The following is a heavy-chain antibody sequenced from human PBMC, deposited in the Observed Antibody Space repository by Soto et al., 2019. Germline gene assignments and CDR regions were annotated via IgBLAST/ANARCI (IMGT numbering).Heavy chain of an antibody. CDR3: AHRLGSRGSFDN. J-gene: IGHJ4*02. V-gene: IGHV2-5*01. CDR1: GLSLTRSGVG. CDR2: IYWNDDK. Sequence: GSGPTLVNPTETLTLTCTFSGLSLTRSGVGAGWIRQPPGKALEWLALIYWNDDKRYSPFLESRLTITKDTSKNQVVLTMTNMDPVDTATYFCAHRLGSRGSFDNWGQGLLVTVSS. D-gene: IGHD6-25*01.